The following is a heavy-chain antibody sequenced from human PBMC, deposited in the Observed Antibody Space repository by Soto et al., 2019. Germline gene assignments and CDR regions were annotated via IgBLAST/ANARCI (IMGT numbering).Heavy chain of an antibody. V-gene: IGHV3-21*01. CDR3: ARDRAARHYDDFDI. Sequence: GGSLRLSCAASGSTFSSYSMNWVRQAPGKGLEWVSSISSSSYIDYADSVKGRFTISRDNAKNSMYLQFNSLRAEDTAVYYCARDRAARHYDDFDIWGQGTLVTVSS. CDR2: ISSSSYI. J-gene: IGHJ3*02. D-gene: IGHD6-6*01. CDR1: GSTFSSYS.